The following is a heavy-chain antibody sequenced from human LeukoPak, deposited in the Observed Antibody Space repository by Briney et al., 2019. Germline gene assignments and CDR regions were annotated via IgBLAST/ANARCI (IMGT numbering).Heavy chain of an antibody. J-gene: IGHJ3*02. Sequence: GESLKISCKGSGYTFTTYWIGWVRQMPGKGLEWLGIIYPGDSDTRYSPSFQGQVTISADKSISTAYLQWSSLKASDTAMYYCARHSIPRWPKSGSYPHDAFDIWGQGTMVTVSS. CDR1: GYTFTTYW. V-gene: IGHV5-51*01. CDR3: ARHSIPRWPKSGSYPHDAFDI. CDR2: IYPGDSDT. D-gene: IGHD1-26*01.